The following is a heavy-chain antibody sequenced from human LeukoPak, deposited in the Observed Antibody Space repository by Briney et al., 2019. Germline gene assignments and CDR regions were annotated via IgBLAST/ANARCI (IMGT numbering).Heavy chain of an antibody. Sequence: GASVKVSCKAPGYSFNDYQIHWVRQAPGQGLEWMGWINPNSGGTNYAQKFQGRVTMTRDTSISTAYMELSRLRSDDTAVYYCARDYYGSGSYSTDCWGQGTLVTVSS. CDR1: GYSFNDYQ. CDR3: ARDYYGSGSYSTDC. CDR2: INPNSGGT. V-gene: IGHV1-2*02. J-gene: IGHJ4*02. D-gene: IGHD3-10*01.